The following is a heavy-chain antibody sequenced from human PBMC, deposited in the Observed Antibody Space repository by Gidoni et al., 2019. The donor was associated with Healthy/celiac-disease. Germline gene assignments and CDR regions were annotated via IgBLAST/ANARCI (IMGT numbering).Heavy chain of an antibody. V-gene: IGHV3-23*01. CDR1: GFTCSSYA. D-gene: IGHD6-13*01. Sequence: EVQLLESGGGLVQPGGSLRRPCAASGFTCSSYAMSWVRQAPGKGLDSVSAISGSCGSTFYADSVKGRFTISRDNSKNTLYLQMHSLRAEDTAVYYCAKAPDSSSWVGPVDYWGQGTLVTVSS. CDR3: AKAPDSSSWVGPVDY. J-gene: IGHJ4*02. CDR2: ISGSCGST.